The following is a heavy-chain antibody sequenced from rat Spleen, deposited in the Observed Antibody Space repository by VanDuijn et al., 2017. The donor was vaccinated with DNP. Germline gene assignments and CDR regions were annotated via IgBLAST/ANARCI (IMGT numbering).Heavy chain of an antibody. CDR2: IIYDGSRT. CDR1: GFTFSDYN. V-gene: IGHV5S10*01. D-gene: IGHD1-12*01. Sequence: EVQLVESGGGLVQPGRSLKLSCAASGFTFSDYNMAWVRQAPKKGLEWVATIIYDGSRTYYRDSVKGRFTISRDNAKSTLYLQMDSLRSDDTATYYCSTLNFYASLSEYFDYWGQGVMVTVSS. J-gene: IGHJ2*01. CDR3: STLNFYASLSEYFDY.